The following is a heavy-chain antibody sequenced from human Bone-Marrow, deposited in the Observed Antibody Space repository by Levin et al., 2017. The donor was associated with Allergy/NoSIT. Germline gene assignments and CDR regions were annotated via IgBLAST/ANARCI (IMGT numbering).Heavy chain of an antibody. CDR1: GFTFSSYS. J-gene: IGHJ6*02. D-gene: IGHD3-3*01. V-gene: IGHV3-21*01. Sequence: GGSLRLSCAASGFTFSSYSMNWVRQAPGKGLEWVSSISSSSTYIYYADSVKGRFTVSRDNAKNSLYLQMSSLRAEDTAVYHCARPKTRTIFEVITTYYYYAMDVWGQGTSVTVSS. CDR2: ISSSSTYI. CDR3: ARPKTRTIFEVITTYYYYAMDV.